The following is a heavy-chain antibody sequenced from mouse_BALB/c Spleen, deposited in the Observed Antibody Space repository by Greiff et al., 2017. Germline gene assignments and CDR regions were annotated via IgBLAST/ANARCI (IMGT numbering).Heavy chain of an antibody. Sequence: VQLHQSGAELMKPGASVKISCKATGYTFSSYWIEWVKQRPGHGLEWIGEILPGSGSTNYNEKFKGKATFTADTSSNTAYMQLSSLTSEDSAVYYCARYYRYDGGYAMDYWGQGTSVTVSS. V-gene: IGHV1-9*01. D-gene: IGHD2-14*01. J-gene: IGHJ4*01. CDR1: GYTFSSYW. CDR2: ILPGSGST. CDR3: ARYYRYDGGYAMDY.